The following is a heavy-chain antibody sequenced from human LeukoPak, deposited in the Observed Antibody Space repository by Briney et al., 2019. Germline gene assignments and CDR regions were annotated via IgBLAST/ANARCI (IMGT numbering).Heavy chain of an antibody. CDR2: IWYDGSNK. V-gene: IGHV3-33*01. J-gene: IGHJ4*02. CDR1: GFTFSSYG. CDR3: VRGVGVSRFNYLDS. D-gene: IGHD6-13*01. Sequence: GGSLRLSCAASGFTFSSYGMHWVRQAPGKGLEWVAVIWYDGSNKYYADSVKGRFTISRDNSKNTLYLQMNSLRDDDTAVYYCVRGVGVSRFNYLDSWGQGTLVIVSS.